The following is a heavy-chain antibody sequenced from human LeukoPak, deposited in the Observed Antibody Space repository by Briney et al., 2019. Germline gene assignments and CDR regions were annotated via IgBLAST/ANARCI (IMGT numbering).Heavy chain of an antibody. CDR3: ARWYYGSGSHFDY. V-gene: IGHV3-21*01. D-gene: IGHD3-10*01. CDR2: ISSSSSYI. J-gene: IGHJ4*02. CDR1: GFTFSSYS. Sequence: GGSLRLSCAASGFTFSSYSMNWVRQAPGKGLEWVSSISSSSSYIYYADSVKGRFTISRDNAKNSLYLQMNSLRAEDTAVYYCARWYYGSGSHFDYWGQGTLVTVSS.